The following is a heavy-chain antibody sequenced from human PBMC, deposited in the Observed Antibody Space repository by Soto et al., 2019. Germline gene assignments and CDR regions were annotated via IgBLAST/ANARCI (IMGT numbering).Heavy chain of an antibody. J-gene: IGHJ4*02. Sequence: QVQLVESGGGVVQPGRSLRHSCAASGFTFSNFGMHWVRQAPGKGLEWVAAISSDGSDKYYSESVKGRFTISRDNSKNTLFLQMNSLRVEDTAVYYCAKGSEVARQELDYWGQGTLVTVSS. V-gene: IGHV3-30*18. CDR3: AKGSEVARQELDY. CDR1: GFTFSNFG. D-gene: IGHD2-15*01. CDR2: ISSDGSDK.